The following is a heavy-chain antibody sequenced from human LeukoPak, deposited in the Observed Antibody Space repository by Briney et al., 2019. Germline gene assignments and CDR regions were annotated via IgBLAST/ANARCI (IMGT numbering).Heavy chain of an antibody. CDR1: GYSFTSYW. CDR3: ARAYYDGSGYYYLYFDY. CDR2: IYPGDSDT. J-gene: IGHJ4*02. Sequence: GGSLQISCKGSGYSFTSYWIGWVRQMPGKGLEGMGGIYPGDSDTRYSPPFQGQVTISADKSSSTAYLQWSSLKASDTAMYYCARAYYDGSGYYYLYFDYWGQGTLVTVSS. V-gene: IGHV5-51*01. D-gene: IGHD3-22*01.